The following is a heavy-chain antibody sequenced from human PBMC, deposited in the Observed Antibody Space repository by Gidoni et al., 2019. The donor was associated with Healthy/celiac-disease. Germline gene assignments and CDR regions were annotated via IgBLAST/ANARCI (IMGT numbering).Heavy chain of an antibody. V-gene: IGHV5-51*01. Sequence: EVQLVQSGSEVKKPRESLKISCQGSGYSFTSYWIGWVRQMPGKGLEWRGIIYHGDSDTRYSPSFQGQVTISADKSISTAYLQWSSLKASDTAMYYCARHIAAAGTDYYYYGMDGWGQGTTVTVAS. J-gene: IGHJ6*02. D-gene: IGHD6-13*01. CDR3: ARHIAAAGTDYYYYGMDG. CDR2: IYHGDSDT. CDR1: GYSFTSYW.